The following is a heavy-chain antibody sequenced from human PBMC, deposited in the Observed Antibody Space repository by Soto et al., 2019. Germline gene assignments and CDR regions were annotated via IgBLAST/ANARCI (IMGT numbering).Heavy chain of an antibody. V-gene: IGHV3-23*01. CDR3: VKDCRVGYDWTHD. CDR2: IRGGGGPT. J-gene: IGHJ4*02. CDR1: GFTFSNYA. Sequence: EVQLLESGGDLVQPGGSLRLSCAASGFTFSNYAMSWVRQAPGKGLEWVSLIRGGGGPTNYADSVKGRFTVSRDNSNNMFFLQMSSLRGDEKAVYYCVKDCRVGYDWTHDWGQGTLVTVSS. D-gene: IGHD5-12*01.